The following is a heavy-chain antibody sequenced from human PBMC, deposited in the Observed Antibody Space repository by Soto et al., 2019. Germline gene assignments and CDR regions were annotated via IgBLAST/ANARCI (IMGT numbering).Heavy chain of an antibody. J-gene: IGHJ3*02. V-gene: IGHV4-34*01. CDR3: ARKWKVHAIDM. CDR2: INHSGST. Sequence: QVRLQQWGAGLLRPSETLSLTCAVFGGSFSGYYWSWIGQPPGKGLEWIGAINHSGSTNNNPSLKSRVTITVDTAKNQFSLKLSSVTAADTAVYYCARKWKVHAIDMWGQGTMVSVSS. CDR1: GGSFSGYY. D-gene: IGHD1-26*01.